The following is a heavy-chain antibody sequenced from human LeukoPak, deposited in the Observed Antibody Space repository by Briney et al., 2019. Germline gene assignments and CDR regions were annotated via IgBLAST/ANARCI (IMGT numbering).Heavy chain of an antibody. V-gene: IGHV3-21*01. Sequence: GGSLRLSCAASGFTFSSYSMKWVRQAPGKGPEWVSSISSSSSYIYYADSVKGRFTISRDNAKNSLYLQMNSLRAEDTAVYYCARYAAGAEYFQHWGQGTLVTVSS. CDR3: ARYAAGAEYFQH. D-gene: IGHD6-13*01. CDR1: GFTFSSYS. J-gene: IGHJ1*01. CDR2: ISSSSSYI.